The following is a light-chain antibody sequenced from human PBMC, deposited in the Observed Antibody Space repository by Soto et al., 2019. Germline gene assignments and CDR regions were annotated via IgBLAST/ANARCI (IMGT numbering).Light chain of an antibody. J-gene: IGKJ4*01. Sequence: DLHLPKSHSSLSASVGARVPITGRASQAIPQNLAWYQQNPGNPPKLLIYEESTLHSGVPSRFSGRKVGTQFILTIDSLQPEDFATYYCQQVKSYPRTFGRGTKVDIK. CDR1: QAIPQN. CDR2: EES. V-gene: IGKV1-9*01. CDR3: QQVKSYPRT.